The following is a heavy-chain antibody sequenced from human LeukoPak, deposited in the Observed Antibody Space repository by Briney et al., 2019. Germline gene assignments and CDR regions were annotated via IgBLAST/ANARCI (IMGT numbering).Heavy chain of an antibody. J-gene: IGHJ4*02. Sequence: GGSLTLSCAASGFTFSSHNMNWVRQAPGKGLEWVSSTSGRGNYIFHADSVKGRFTISRDSAKNSLSLQMNSLRDEDTAVYYCAKDQGFDYYDSSGYYLDYWGQGTLVTVSS. CDR1: GFTFSSHN. CDR2: TSGRGNYI. V-gene: IGHV3-21*01. CDR3: AKDQGFDYYDSSGYYLDY. D-gene: IGHD3-22*01.